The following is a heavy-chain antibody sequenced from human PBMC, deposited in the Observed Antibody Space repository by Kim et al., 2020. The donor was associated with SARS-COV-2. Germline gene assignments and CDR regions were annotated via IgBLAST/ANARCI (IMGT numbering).Heavy chain of an antibody. Sequence: GGSLRLSCAASGFTFGAYSIHWVRQAPGKGLEWISHIGSSGGSEYYADSVKGRFTISRDKAKNSLYLQMNSLRAEDTAVYYCARGFRLGIMVSWGQRTLVTVSS. CDR3: ARGFRLGIMVS. V-gene: IGHV3-21*05. J-gene: IGHJ5*02. D-gene: IGHD3-16*01. CDR1: GFTFGAYS. CDR2: IGSSGGSE.